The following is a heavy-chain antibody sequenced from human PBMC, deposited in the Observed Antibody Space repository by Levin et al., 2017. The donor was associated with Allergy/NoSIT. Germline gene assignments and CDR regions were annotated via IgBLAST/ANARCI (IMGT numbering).Heavy chain of an antibody. CDR3: ARGAVRSGYFSRPFDY. D-gene: IGHD3-3*01. CDR1: GYTFTGYY. J-gene: IGHJ4*02. CDR2: INPNSGGT. V-gene: IGHV1-2*02. Sequence: ASVKVSCKASGYTFTGYYMHWVRQAPGQGLEWMGWINPNSGGTNYAQKFQGRVTMTRDTSISTAYMELSRLRSDDTAVYYCARGAVRSGYFSRPFDYWGQGTLVTVSS.